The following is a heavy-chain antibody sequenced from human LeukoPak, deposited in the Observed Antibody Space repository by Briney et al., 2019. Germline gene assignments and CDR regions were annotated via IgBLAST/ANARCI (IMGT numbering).Heavy chain of an antibody. CDR1: GFTFDDYT. J-gene: IGHJ4*02. V-gene: IGHV3-43*01. Sequence: GGSLRLSCAASGFTFDDYTMHWVRQLPGKGLEWVSLITWDGGYTDYTDSVKGRFTISRDNSKNSPYLQMNSLRAVDTALYFCVKDLNYFDGSGFFDYWGQGTLVTVSS. CDR3: VKDLNYFDGSGFFDY. CDR2: ITWDGGYT. D-gene: IGHD3-22*01.